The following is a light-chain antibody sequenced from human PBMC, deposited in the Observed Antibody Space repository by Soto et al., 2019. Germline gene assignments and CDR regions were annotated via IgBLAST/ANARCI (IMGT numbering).Light chain of an antibody. CDR1: QTISSW. J-gene: IGKJ5*01. Sequence: DIQMTQSPSTLSGSVGDRVTITCRASQTISSWLAWYQQKPGKAPKLLIYKASTLKSGVPSRFSGSGSGTEFTLTISSLQPDDFASDKCEHYNGYSEAFGEGTRLEIK. CDR3: EHYNGYSEA. V-gene: IGKV1-5*03. CDR2: KAS.